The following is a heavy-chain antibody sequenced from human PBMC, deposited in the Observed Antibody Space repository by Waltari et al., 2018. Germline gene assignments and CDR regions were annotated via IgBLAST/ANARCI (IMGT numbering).Heavy chain of an antibody. CDR2: IKPTSSYT. CDR1: GYTLIDVY. CDR3: ARNYNY. Sequence: QAQLMQSGAEVRKPGASVKVSCKASGYTLIDVYLHWVRQAPGQGLEWVGWIKPTSSYTKFAQKFQGRVSYTSDAAINTACLELTSLRSDDTAVYYCARNYNYWGQGTPVIVSS. D-gene: IGHD1-7*01. V-gene: IGHV1-2*02. J-gene: IGHJ4*02.